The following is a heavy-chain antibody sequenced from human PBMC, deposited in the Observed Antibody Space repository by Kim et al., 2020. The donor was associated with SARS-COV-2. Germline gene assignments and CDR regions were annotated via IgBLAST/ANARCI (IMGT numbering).Heavy chain of an antibody. Sequence: GGSLRLSCAASGFTFSSYSMNWVRQAPGKGLEWVSYISSSSSTIYYADSVKGRFTISRDNAKNSLYLQMNSLRAEDTAVYYCARDGIAARQKRTRDCGGDCYNFSAFDIWGQGTMVTVSS. V-gene: IGHV3-48*04. CDR3: ARDGIAARQKRTRDCGGDCYNFSAFDI. CDR2: ISSSSSTI. D-gene: IGHD2-21*02. J-gene: IGHJ3*02. CDR1: GFTFSSYS.